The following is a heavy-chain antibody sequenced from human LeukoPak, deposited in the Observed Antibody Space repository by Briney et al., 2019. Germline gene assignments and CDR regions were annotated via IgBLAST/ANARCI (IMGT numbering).Heavy chain of an antibody. Sequence: GGSLRLSCAASGFKFTSYSMNWVRQAPGKGLEWISYISSSGSPIYYAGSVKGRFTISRDNAKKSSDLQMTNLTAEDTAVYFCARGSRFDYWGQGAPVTVSS. V-gene: IGHV3-48*04. J-gene: IGHJ4*02. CDR3: ARGSRFDY. CDR1: GFKFTSYS. CDR2: ISSSGSPI.